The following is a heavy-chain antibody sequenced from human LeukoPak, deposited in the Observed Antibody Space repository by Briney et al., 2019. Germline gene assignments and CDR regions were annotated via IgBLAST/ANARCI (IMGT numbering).Heavy chain of an antibody. Sequence: PSETLSLTCAVYGGSFSGYYWSWIRQPPGKGLEWIGEINHSGSTNYNPSLKSRVTISVDTSKNQFSLKLSSVTAADTAVYYCARGLTAMVSYYYHYGMDVWGQGTTVTVSS. CDR2: INHSGST. V-gene: IGHV4-34*01. D-gene: IGHD5-18*01. J-gene: IGHJ6*02. CDR3: ARGLTAMVSYYYHYGMDV. CDR1: GGSFSGYY.